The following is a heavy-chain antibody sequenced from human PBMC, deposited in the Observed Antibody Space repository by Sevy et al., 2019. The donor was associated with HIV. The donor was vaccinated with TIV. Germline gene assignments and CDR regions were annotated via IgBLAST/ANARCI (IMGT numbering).Heavy chain of an antibody. V-gene: IGHV3-74*01. D-gene: IGHD3-22*01. CDR2: INRGGNIT. Sequence: GGSLRLSCAVSEFAFSDYWMHWVRQAPGKGLVWVSSINRGGNITNYADSVKGRFTISRDNANYSLYLQMNSLSAEDTAVYYCARDRDYYDSSGYNSDVFDIWGQGTMVTVSS. CDR1: EFAFSDYW. J-gene: IGHJ3*02. CDR3: ARDRDYYDSSGYNSDVFDI.